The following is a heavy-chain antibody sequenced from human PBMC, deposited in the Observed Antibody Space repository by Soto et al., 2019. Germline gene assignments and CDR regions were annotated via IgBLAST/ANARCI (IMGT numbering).Heavy chain of an antibody. CDR1: GGSFSGYF. Sequence: PSETLSLTCTVSGGSFSGYFWTWVRQAPGKGLEWVANIKQDGSEKYYVDSVKGRFTISRDNAKNSLYLQMNSLRAEDSAVYYCAREYAFLEWLLKENYYYYGMDVWGQGTTVTVSS. CDR3: AREYAFLEWLLKENYYYYGMDV. D-gene: IGHD3-3*02. V-gene: IGHV3-7*01. J-gene: IGHJ6*02. CDR2: IKQDGSEK.